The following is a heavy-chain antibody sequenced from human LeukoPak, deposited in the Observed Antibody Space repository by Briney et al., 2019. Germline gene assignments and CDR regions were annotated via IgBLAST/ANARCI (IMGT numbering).Heavy chain of an antibody. CDR3: VRVKGSYFDY. J-gene: IGHJ4*02. CDR1: GFPLSSYS. V-gene: IGHV3-48*01. Sequence: GGSLRLSCAASGFPLSSYSINWVRQAPGKGLEWVSYISSSGSAIYYVDSVKGRFTVSRDNAKNSLFLQMNSPRAEDTAVYYCVRVKGSYFDYWGQGALVTLSS. CDR2: ISSSGSAI. D-gene: IGHD2-15*01.